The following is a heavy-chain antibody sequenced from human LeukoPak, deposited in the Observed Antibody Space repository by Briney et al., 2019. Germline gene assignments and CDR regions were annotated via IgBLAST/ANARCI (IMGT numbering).Heavy chain of an antibody. D-gene: IGHD3-22*01. CDR3: ANPRYDSSGYYYVD. V-gene: IGHV1-3*01. CDR1: GYTFIDYT. Sequence: AASVKVSCKASGYTFIDYTKHWLRQAPGQRLDWMGWINGGSGNTKYSPEFQGRVTITRDTSASTGYMELSSLRSEDTAVYYCANPRYDSSGYYYVDWGQGTLVTVSS. CDR2: INGGSGNT. J-gene: IGHJ4*02.